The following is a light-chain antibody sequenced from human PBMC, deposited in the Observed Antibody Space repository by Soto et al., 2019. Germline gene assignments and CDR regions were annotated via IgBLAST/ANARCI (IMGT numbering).Light chain of an antibody. CDR1: HIIIMY. J-gene: IGKJ1*01. CDR3: KQYGSSGT. Sequence: DIQMTQSPSSLSASVVYIVTITCLASHIIIMYLNFYQPTPGKAPNLLIYVSSSLQSQVPSRFSGSVSGTEFTLTISRLEPEDFAVYYWKQYGSSGTCGQGNKGDIK. CDR2: VSS. V-gene: IGKV1-39*01.